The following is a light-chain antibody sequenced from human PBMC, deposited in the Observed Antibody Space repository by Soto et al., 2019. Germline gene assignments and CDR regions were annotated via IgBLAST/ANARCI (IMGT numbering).Light chain of an antibody. Sequence: DIQMTQSPSSLSASVGDSVTITCRASQSISGWLAWYQQKPGKAPKLLIFDVSTLESGVPSRFSGSGSGTEFTLTISSLQPEDFATYYCQQANSFPPTFGGGTKVDIK. V-gene: IGKV1-5*01. CDR3: QQANSFPPT. CDR1: QSISGW. CDR2: DVS. J-gene: IGKJ4*01.